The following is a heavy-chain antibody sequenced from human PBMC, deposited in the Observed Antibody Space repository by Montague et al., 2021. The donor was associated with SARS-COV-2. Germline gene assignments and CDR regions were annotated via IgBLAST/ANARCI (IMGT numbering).Heavy chain of an antibody. Sequence: SETLSLTCAVHGGPFSTYSWNWIRQPPGKGLEWIGEIHHGGSTNYNPSLKSRVTISADTSKNQFSLKLTSVAAADTAVYYCARLRDGVVPSPILGVGPYYSYYCMDVWGRGTTVTVSS. J-gene: IGHJ6*03. CDR1: GGPFSTYS. D-gene: IGHD3-10*01. V-gene: IGHV4-34*01. CDR3: ARLRDGVVPSPILGVGPYYSYYCMDV. CDR2: IHHGGST.